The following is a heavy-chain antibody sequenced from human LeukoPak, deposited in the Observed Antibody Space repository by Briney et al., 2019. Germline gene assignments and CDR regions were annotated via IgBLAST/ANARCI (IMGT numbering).Heavy chain of an antibody. CDR1: GFTFSSYS. CDR2: ISSSSSYI. V-gene: IGHV3-21*01. CDR3: ARDTPYYYGMDV. Sequence: PGGSLGLSCAASGFTFSSYSMNWVRQAPGKGLEWVSSISSSSSYIYYADSVKGRFTISRDNAKNSLYLQMNSLRAEDTAVYYCARDTPYYYGMDVWGKGTTVTVSS. J-gene: IGHJ6*04.